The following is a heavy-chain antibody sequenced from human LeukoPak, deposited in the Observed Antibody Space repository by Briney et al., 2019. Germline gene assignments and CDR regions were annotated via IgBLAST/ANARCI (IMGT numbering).Heavy chain of an antibody. Sequence: PGGSLRLSCAASGFTFSSYWMSWVRQAPGKGLEWVANIKQDGSEKYYVDSVKGRFTISRDNAKNSLYLQMNSLRAEDTAVYYCAREVPAAPRLHWFDPWGQGTLVTVSS. CDR3: AREVPAAPRLHWFDP. CDR1: GFTFSSYW. J-gene: IGHJ5*02. CDR2: IKQDGSEK. V-gene: IGHV3-7*03. D-gene: IGHD2-2*01.